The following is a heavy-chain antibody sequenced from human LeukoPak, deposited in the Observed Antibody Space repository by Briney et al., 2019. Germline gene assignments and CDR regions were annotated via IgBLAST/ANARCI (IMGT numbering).Heavy chain of an antibody. V-gene: IGHV3-48*03. Sequence: GGPLRLSCAASGFTFSSYEMNWVRQAPGKGLEWVSYISSSGSTIYYADSVKGRFTISRDNAKNSLYLQMNSLRAEDTAVYYCAELGITMIGGVWGKGTTVTISS. CDR2: ISSSGSTI. D-gene: IGHD3-10*02. J-gene: IGHJ6*04. CDR3: AELGITMIGGV. CDR1: GFTFSSYE.